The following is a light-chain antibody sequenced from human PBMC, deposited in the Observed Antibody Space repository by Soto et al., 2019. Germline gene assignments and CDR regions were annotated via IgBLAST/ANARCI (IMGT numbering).Light chain of an antibody. CDR2: GNT. CDR1: SSNIGAGYD. CDR3: LSFDSSLSVV. V-gene: IGLV1-40*01. J-gene: IGLJ2*01. Sequence: QSVLTQPPSVSGAPGQRVTISCTGSSSNIGAGYDVHWYQQLPGRAPKLLIYGNTNRPSRVPDRFSGSKSGTSASLAITCLRAEDEADYYCLSFDSSLSVVFGGGTKLTVL.